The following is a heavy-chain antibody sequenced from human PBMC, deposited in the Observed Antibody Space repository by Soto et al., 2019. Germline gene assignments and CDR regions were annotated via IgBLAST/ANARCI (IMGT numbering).Heavy chain of an antibody. V-gene: IGHV3-23*01. J-gene: IGHJ6*02. CDR3: AKAGFGELYYYYGMDV. CDR2: ISGSGGST. D-gene: IGHD3-10*01. Sequence: GGSLRLSCAASGFTFSSYAMSWVRQAPGKGLEWVSAISGSGGSTYYADSVKGRFTISRDNSKNTLYLQMNSLRAEDTAVYYCAKAGFGELYYYYGMDVWGQGTTVTVSS. CDR1: GFTFSSYA.